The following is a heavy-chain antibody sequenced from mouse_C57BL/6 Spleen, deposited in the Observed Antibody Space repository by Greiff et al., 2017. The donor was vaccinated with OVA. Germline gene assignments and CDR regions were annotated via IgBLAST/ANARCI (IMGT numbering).Heavy chain of an antibody. CDR2: IYPGSGST. V-gene: IGHV1-55*01. CDR1: GYTFTSYW. CDR3: ARPGGGYFDV. J-gene: IGHJ1*03. D-gene: IGHD1-1*02. Sequence: QVQLKQPGAELVKPGASVKMSCKASGYTFTSYWITWVKQRPGQGLEWIGDIYPGSGSTNYNEKFKSKATLTVDTSSSTADMQLSSLTSEDSAVYYCARPGGGYFDVWGTGTTVTVSS.